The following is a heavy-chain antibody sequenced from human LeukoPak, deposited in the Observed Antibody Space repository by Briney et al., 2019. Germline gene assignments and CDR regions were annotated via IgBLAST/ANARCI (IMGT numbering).Heavy chain of an antibody. D-gene: IGHD6-13*01. CDR2: ISAYNGHT. J-gene: IGHJ5*02. CDR1: GYTFRNYG. CDR3: ARDHLAAAGGA. V-gene: IGHV1-18*01. Sequence: ASVKVSCKASGYTFRNYGITWVRQAPGQGLEWMGWISAYNGHTNYAQKFQGRVTMTTDTSTSTAYMELRSLRSDDTAVYYCARDHLAAAGGAWGQGTLVTVSS.